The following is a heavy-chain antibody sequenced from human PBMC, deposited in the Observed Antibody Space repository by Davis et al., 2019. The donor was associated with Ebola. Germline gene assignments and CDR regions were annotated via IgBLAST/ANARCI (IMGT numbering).Heavy chain of an antibody. CDR2: MNPNSGNT. CDR1: GYTFTSYD. J-gene: IGHJ4*02. D-gene: IGHD1-14*01. CDR3: ARGPEGGLSFDY. Sequence: ASVKVSCKASGYTFTSYDINWVRQATGQGLEWMGWMNPNSGNTGYAQKFQGRVTMTRNTSISTAYMELSSLRSEGTAVYYCARGPEGGLSFDYWGQGTLVTVSS. V-gene: IGHV1-8*01.